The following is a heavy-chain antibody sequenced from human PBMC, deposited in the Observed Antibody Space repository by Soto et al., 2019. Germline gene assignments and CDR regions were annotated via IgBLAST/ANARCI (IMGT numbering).Heavy chain of an antibody. D-gene: IGHD1-20*01. V-gene: IGHV3-48*02. CDR3: ARDPVGIGKDDYFDY. CDR1: GFTFSSYS. CDR2: ISSSSSTI. Sequence: GGSLRLSCAASGFTFSSYSMNWVRQAPGKGLEWVSYISSSSSTIYYADSVKGRFTISRDNAKNSLYLQMNSLRDEDTAVYYCARDPVGIGKDDYFDYWGQGTLVTVSS. J-gene: IGHJ4*02.